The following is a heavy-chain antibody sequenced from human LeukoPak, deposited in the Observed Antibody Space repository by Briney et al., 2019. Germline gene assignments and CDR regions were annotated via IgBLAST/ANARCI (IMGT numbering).Heavy chain of an antibody. V-gene: IGHV4-59*01. CDR3: SGGRKYTSGYRVAELGSGYSVY. Sequence: SETLSLTCAVYGGSFSPYYWNWIRQPPGKGLEWIGYIYYSGTTNYNPSLKSRVSMSVDTSKNQSSLQLISVTAADTPVYYCSGGRKYTSGYRVAELGSGYSVYWGQGTLVTASS. J-gene: IGHJ4*02. CDR1: GGSFSPYY. D-gene: IGHD5-18*01. CDR2: IYYSGTT.